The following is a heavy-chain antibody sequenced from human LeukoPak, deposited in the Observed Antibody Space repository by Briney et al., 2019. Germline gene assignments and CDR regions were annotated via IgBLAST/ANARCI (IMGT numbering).Heavy chain of an antibody. CDR3: TTWELLPLRYFDY. CDR2: IKSKTDGGTT. D-gene: IGHD1-26*01. CDR1: GFTFSNAW. J-gene: IGHJ4*02. Sequence: GGSLRLSCAAYGFTFSNAWMSWVRQAPGKGLEWVGRIKSKTDGGTTDYAAPVKGRFTISRDDSKNTLYLQMNSLKTEDTAVYYCTTWELLPLRYFDYWGQGTLVTVSS. V-gene: IGHV3-15*01.